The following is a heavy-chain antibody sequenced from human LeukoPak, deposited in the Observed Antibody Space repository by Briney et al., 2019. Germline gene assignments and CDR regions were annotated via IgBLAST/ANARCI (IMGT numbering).Heavy chain of an antibody. CDR2: IYPGDSDT. CDR1: GYSFTSYW. D-gene: IGHD5-18*01. V-gene: IGHV5-51*01. Sequence: GESLKISCKGSGYSFTSYWIGWVRQMPGKGLEWMGIIYPGDSDTRYSPSFQGQVTISADKSISTAYLQWGSLKASDTAMYYCARLADTAMDYFDYWGQGALVTVSS. CDR3: ARLADTAMDYFDY. J-gene: IGHJ4*02.